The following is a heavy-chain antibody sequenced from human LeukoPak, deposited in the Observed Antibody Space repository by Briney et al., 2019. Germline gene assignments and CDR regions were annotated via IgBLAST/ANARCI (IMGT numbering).Heavy chain of an antibody. CDR2: IYSSGST. D-gene: IGHD5-24*01. V-gene: IGHV4-4*08. CDR1: GYSIRSYY. J-gene: IGHJ4*02. CDR3: ARGRWLQPFDY. Sequence: SETLSLTCSVSGYSIRSYYWSWIRQPPGKGLEWIGHIYSSGSTNYSPSLKSRVTISVDTSKTQFSLKLSSVTAADTAVYYCARGRWLQPFDYWGQGTLVTVSS.